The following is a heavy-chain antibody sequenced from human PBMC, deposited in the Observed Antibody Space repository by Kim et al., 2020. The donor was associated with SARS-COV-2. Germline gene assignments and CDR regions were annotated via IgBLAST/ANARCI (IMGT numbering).Heavy chain of an antibody. J-gene: IGHJ6*02. CDR1: GYTFTAYY. CDR3: AIGFDSVYYYYGMDV. CDR2: INPHSGGT. Sequence: ASVKVSCKASGYTFTAYYIFWVRQAPGQGLEWMGWINPHSGGTNYAQKFQGRVTMTRDTSISTAYMELSRLKYDDRAVYFCAIGFDSVYYYYGMDVWGQGTRVTVSS. D-gene: IGHD2-15*01. V-gene: IGHV1-2*02.